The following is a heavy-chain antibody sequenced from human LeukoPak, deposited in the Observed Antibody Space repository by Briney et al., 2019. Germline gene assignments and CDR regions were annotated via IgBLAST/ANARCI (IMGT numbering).Heavy chain of an antibody. CDR2: IYPGDSDT. J-gene: IGHJ6*02. V-gene: IGHV5-51*01. Sequence: GESLKISCKGSGYSFTSYWIGWVRQMPGKGLEWMGIIYPGDSDTRYSPSFQGQVTISADKSISTAYLQWSSLKASDTAMYYCASHGSGNPYYYGMDVWGQGTTVTVSS. CDR1: GYSFTSYW. CDR3: ASHGSGNPYYYGMDV. D-gene: IGHD3-10*01.